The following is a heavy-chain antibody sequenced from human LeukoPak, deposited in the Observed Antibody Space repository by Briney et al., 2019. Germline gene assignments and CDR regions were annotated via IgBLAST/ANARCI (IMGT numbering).Heavy chain of an antibody. CDR2: INPNSGGT. V-gene: IGHV1-2*02. J-gene: IGHJ4*02. D-gene: IGHD1-20*01. CDR3: ARPSTNWKHTSHYFDY. CDR1: GYTFTGYY. Sequence: RGASVKVSCKASGYTFTGYYMHWVRQAPGQGLEWMGWINPNSGGTNYAQKFQGRVTMTRDTSISTAYMELSRLRSDDTAVYYCARPSTNWKHTSHYFDYWGQGTLVTVSS.